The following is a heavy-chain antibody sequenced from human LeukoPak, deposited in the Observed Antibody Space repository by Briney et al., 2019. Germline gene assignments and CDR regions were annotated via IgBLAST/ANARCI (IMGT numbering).Heavy chain of an antibody. J-gene: IGHJ4*02. CDR2: ISPAGGTT. V-gene: IGHV3-23*01. D-gene: IGHD6-13*01. Sequence: LSGGSLRLSCAVSGFTFSSEAMGWVRQLPGGGLEWVSTISPAGGTTYYAESMKGRFTISRDNSKSTLYLQMNSLRVEVTAVYYCTKVRSGSSSWALRVFDYWGQGALVTVSS. CDR3: TKVRSGSSSWALRVFDY. CDR1: GFTFSSEA.